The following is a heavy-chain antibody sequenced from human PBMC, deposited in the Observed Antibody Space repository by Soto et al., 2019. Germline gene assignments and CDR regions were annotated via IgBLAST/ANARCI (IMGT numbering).Heavy chain of an antibody. V-gene: IGHV3-20*04. D-gene: IGHD6-19*01. CDR1: GFTFSSYA. J-gene: IGHJ4*02. Sequence: GESLKISCAASGFTFSSYAMSWVRQAPGKGLEWVSGINWNGGSTGYADSVKGRFTISRDNAKNSLYLQMNSLRAEDTALYYCARLYSSGWYGTGRYWGQGTLVTVYS. CDR2: INWNGGST. CDR3: ARLYSSGWYGTGRY.